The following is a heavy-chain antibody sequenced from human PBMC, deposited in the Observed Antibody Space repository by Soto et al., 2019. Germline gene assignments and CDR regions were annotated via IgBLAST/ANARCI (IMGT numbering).Heavy chain of an antibody. CDR2: ISGSGGST. CDR3: AKVLRGGAMPGPDY. CDR1: GFTFSSYA. Sequence: EVQLLESGGGLVQPGGSLRLSCAASGFTFSSYAMSWVRQAPGKGLEWVSAISGSGGSTYYADSVKGRFTISRDNSKNTLHLQMNSLRAEDTAGYYCAKVLRGGAMPGPDYWGQGTLVTVSS. V-gene: IGHV3-23*01. D-gene: IGHD3-16*01. J-gene: IGHJ4*02.